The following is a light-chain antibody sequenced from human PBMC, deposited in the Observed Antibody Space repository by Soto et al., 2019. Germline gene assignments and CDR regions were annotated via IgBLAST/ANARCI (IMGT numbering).Light chain of an antibody. CDR2: RNN. Sequence: QSVLSQPSSVSGTPGQRVIISCSGGTSNVGKNHVYWYQQLPGTAPKFLIDRNNQRPSGVPDRFSASKSGTSASLAISGLRSEDEVHYHCASWDDRRSGLLFGSGTKLTGL. V-gene: IGLV1-47*01. CDR3: ASWDDRRSGLL. J-gene: IGLJ2*01. CDR1: TSNVGKNH.